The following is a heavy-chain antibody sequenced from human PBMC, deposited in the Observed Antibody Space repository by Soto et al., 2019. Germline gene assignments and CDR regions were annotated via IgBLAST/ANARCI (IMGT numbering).Heavy chain of an antibody. CDR1: GASISSGGYY. CDR3: AASCVGCGGFNYYGMDV. CDR2: IYYSGTT. Sequence: PSETLSLTCSVSGASISSGGYYWNWIRQHPGKGLEWIGYIYYSGTTYYNPSLKSRVTISVDTSKNQFSLKLSSVTAADTAVYYCAASCVGCGGFNYYGMDVWGKGTTVT. V-gene: IGHV4-31*03. D-gene: IGHD2-21*01. J-gene: IGHJ6*04.